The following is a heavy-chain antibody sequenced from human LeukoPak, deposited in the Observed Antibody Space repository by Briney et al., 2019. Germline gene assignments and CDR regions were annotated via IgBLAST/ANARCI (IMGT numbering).Heavy chain of an antibody. CDR1: GYTFTGYY. CDR2: LNPKTGDT. CDR3: AREGLYSSSSDFDY. D-gene: IGHD6-13*01. Sequence: ASVKVSCKASGYTFTGYYVHWVRQAPGQGLQWMGYLNPKTGDTKYAQKLQGRVTMTRDTSISTAYMELSGLRSDDTAVYYCAREGLYSSSSDFDYWGQGTLVTASS. V-gene: IGHV1-2*02. J-gene: IGHJ4*02.